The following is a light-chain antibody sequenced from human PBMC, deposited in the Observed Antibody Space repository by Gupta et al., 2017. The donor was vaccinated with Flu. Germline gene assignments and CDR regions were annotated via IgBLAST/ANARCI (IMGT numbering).Light chain of an antibody. CDR2: DAS. Sequence: DIQMTQSPSSLSSSVGDRVTLTCQASQDISNYLDWYQQKPGKAPKLLIYDASKVEKGVPSRFSGSGAGTDFTFTISSRQPEDFAKYYCQHEDNLPGTFGRGTKVDIK. CDR1: QDISNY. V-gene: IGKV1-33*01. CDR3: QHEDNLPGT. J-gene: IGKJ4*01.